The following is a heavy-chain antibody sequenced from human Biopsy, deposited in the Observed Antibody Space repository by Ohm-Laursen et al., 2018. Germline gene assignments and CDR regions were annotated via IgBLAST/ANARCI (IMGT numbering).Heavy chain of an antibody. Sequence: SLRLSCAASGFTFDDYGMHWVRQPPGKGLEWVSGIRRNSAIIDYADSVRGRFTISRDNARRFLFLQMNNLKSEDAAFYYCARDRGGARYGMDVWGRGTTVTVSS. CDR2: IRRNSAII. D-gene: IGHD1-26*01. J-gene: IGHJ6*02. CDR3: ARDRGGARYGMDV. CDR1: GFTFDDYG. V-gene: IGHV3-9*01.